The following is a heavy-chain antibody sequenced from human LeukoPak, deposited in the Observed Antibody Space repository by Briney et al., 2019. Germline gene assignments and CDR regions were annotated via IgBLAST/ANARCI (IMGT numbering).Heavy chain of an antibody. CDR3: AKQLGYCSDGSCYFPY. CDR2: IYSGGST. V-gene: IGHV3-53*01. J-gene: IGHJ4*02. D-gene: IGHD2-15*01. CDR1: GFNVNSNY. Sequence: PGGSLRLSCAASGFNVNSNYMNWVRQAPGKGLEWVSAIYSGGSTYYADSVQGRFTISRDNSKSTLCLQMNSLRAEDTAVYYCAKQLGYCSDGSCYFPYWGQGTLVTVSS.